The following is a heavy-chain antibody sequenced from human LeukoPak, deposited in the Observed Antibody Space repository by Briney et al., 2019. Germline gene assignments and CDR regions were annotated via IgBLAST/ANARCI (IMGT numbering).Heavy chain of an antibody. CDR3: ASGRYSSGWWVENYYCGMGV. V-gene: IGHV6-1*01. J-gene: IGHJ6*02. D-gene: IGHD6-19*01. CDR2: TYYRSKWYN. Sequence: SQTLSLTCAISGDSVSSNSAAWNWIRQSPSRGLEWLGRTYYRSKWYNDYAVSVKSRITINPDTSKNQFSLQLNSVTPEDTAVYYCASGRYSSGWWVENYYCGMGVWGQGTTVTVSS. CDR1: GDSVSSNSAA.